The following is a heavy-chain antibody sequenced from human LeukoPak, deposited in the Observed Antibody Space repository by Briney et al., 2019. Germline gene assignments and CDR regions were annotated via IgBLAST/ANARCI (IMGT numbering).Heavy chain of an antibody. CDR1: GASISSYY. D-gene: IGHD3-10*01. Sequence: ASETLSLTCTVPGASISSYYWSWIRQPPGKGLEWIGYIYNSGTTQYNPSLKSRVTMSVDTSKNQFSLKLSSVTAADTAVYYCARGASGEGYWGQGTLVTVSS. J-gene: IGHJ4*02. V-gene: IGHV4-59*06. CDR3: ARGASGEGY. CDR2: IYNSGTT.